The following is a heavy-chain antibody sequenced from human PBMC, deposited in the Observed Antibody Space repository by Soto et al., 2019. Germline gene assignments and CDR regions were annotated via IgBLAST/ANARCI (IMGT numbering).Heavy chain of an antibody. Sequence: QVQLVESGGGVVQPGRSLRLSCTASGFTFSNYGMHWVRQAPGKGLKWVAVISYDGSNKYYADSVKGRFTISRDNSKNTLYLQMNSLRAEDTAVYYCARDHRRSYYYYGMDVWGQGTTVTVSS. CDR2: ISYDGSNK. V-gene: IGHV3-30-3*01. J-gene: IGHJ6*02. CDR1: GFTFSNYG. CDR3: ARDHRRSYYYYGMDV.